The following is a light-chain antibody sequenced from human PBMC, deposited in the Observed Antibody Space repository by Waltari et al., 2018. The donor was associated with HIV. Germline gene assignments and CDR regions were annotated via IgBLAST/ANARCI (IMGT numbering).Light chain of an antibody. J-gene: IGKJ1*01. V-gene: IGKV1-5*03. Sequence: SSWLAWYQQKPGTAPKLLIYTASSLGSVVSSMFSGSGTVTECTITISSLQPDDFATYYCQQYNRYSTFGQGTKVEIK. CDR1: SSW. CDR3: QQYNRYST. CDR2: TAS.